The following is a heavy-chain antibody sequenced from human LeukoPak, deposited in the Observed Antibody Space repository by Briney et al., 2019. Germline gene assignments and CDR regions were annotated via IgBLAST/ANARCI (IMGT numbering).Heavy chain of an antibody. D-gene: IGHD6-19*01. V-gene: IGHV3-30-3*01. J-gene: IGHJ4*02. CDR2: ISYDGSNK. CDR1: GFTFSSYA. CDR3: ASMKGGWVDY. Sequence: GGSLRLSCAASGFTFSSYAMHWVRQAPGKGLEWVAVISYDGSNKYYADSVKGRFTISRDNAKNSLYLQMNSLRAEDTAVYYCASMKGGWVDYWGQGTLVTVSS.